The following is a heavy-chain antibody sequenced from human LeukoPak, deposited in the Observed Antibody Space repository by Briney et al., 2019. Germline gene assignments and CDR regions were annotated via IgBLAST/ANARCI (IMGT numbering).Heavy chain of an antibody. V-gene: IGHV1-69*01. J-gene: IGHJ3*02. CDR3: ARAISIAAPTDAFDI. CDR2: IIPIFGTA. CDR1: GGTFSSYA. Sequence: SVKVSCKASGGTFSSYAISWVRQAPGQGLEWMGGIIPIFGTANYAQKFQGRVTITADGSTSTAYMELSSLRSEDTAVYYCARAISIAAPTDAFDIWGQGTMVTVSS. D-gene: IGHD6-6*01.